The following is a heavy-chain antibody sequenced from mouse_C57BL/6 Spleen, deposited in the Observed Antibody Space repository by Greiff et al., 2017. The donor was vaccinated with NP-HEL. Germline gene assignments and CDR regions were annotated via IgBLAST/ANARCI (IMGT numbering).Heavy chain of an antibody. D-gene: IGHD2-5*01. CDR1: GYTFTSYW. J-gene: IGHJ3*01. CDR3: ARYRSNYEAWFAY. CDR2: IYPGSGST. V-gene: IGHV1-55*01. Sequence: QVQLQQPGAELVKPGASVKMSCKASGYTFTSYWITWVKQRPGQGLEWIGDIYPGSGSTNYNEKFKSKATLTVDTSSSTAYMQLSSLTSEDSAVYYCARYRSNYEAWFAYWGQGTLVTVSA.